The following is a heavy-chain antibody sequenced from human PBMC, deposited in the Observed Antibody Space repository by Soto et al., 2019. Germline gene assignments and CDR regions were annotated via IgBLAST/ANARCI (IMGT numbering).Heavy chain of an antibody. V-gene: IGHV4-39*01. CDR1: GVSIHNSHSF. CDR2: VYYSGGA. CDR3: GRVVEGATRHTDLDS. D-gene: IGHD2-21*01. Sequence: SETLSLTCTVSGVSIHNSHSFWGWIRQPPGRGLEFIGTVYYSGGAHYNSSLKSRVTISVDTANNQVSLRMRSLTAADTAVYYCGRVVEGATRHTDLDSWGQGTLVTV. J-gene: IGHJ5*01.